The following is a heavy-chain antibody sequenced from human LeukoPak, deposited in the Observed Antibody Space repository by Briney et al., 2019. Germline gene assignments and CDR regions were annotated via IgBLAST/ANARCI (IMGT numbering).Heavy chain of an antibody. CDR1: GFTFSSSG. CDR2: ISYDGSNK. V-gene: IGHV3-30*03. J-gene: IGHJ4*02. CDR3: ARDKGARYYYGSGSYFDY. D-gene: IGHD3-10*01. Sequence: GGSLRLSCAASGFTFSSSGMHWVRQAPGKGLEWVAGISYDGSNKYYADSVKGRFTISRDNSKNTLYLQMNSLRAEDTAVYYCARDKGARYYYGSGSYFDYWGQGTLVTVSS.